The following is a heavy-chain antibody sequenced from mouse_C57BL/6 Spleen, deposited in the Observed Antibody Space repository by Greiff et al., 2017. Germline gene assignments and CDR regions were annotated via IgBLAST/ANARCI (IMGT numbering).Heavy chain of an antibody. J-gene: IGHJ2*01. CDR1: GYSITSGYY. CDR3: ARAYYSLYYFDY. CDR2: ISYDGSN. D-gene: IGHD2-12*01. Sequence: EVKVEESGPGLVKPSQSLSLTCSVTGYSITSGYYWNWIRQFPGNKLEWMGYISYDGSNNYNPSLKNRISITRDTSKNQFFLKLNSVTTEDTATYYCARAYYSLYYFDYWGQGTTLTVSS. V-gene: IGHV3-6*01.